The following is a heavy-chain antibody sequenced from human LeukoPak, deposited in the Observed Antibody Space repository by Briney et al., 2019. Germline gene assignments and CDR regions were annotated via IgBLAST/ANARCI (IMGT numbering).Heavy chain of an antibody. J-gene: IGHJ4*02. CDR2: IYWDDDK. D-gene: IGHD3-10*01. CDR1: GFSLSTSGMR. V-gene: IGHV2-5*02. CDR3: AHSPPYYSGSGSYFPAYYFDY. Sequence: SGPTLANPTQPLTLTCTFSGFSLSTSGMRVGWIRQPPGKALEWLALIYWDDDKSYRPSLNSRLTITTDPSKNQVVLTITNMDPVDTATYYCAHSPPYYSGSGSYFPAYYFDYWGQGTLVTVSS.